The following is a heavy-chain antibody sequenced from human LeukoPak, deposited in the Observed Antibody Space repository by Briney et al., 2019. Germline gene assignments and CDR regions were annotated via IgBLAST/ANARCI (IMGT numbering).Heavy chain of an antibody. Sequence: EASVKVSCKVSGYTLTELSMHWVRQAPGKGLEWMGGFDPEDGETIYAQKFQGRVTMTEDTSTDTAYIELSSLRSEDTAVYYCATRRTEGLFIRGFDYWGQGTLVTVSS. CDR1: GYTLTELS. CDR2: FDPEDGET. CDR3: ATRRTEGLFIRGFDY. V-gene: IGHV1-24*01. J-gene: IGHJ4*02. D-gene: IGHD3/OR15-3a*01.